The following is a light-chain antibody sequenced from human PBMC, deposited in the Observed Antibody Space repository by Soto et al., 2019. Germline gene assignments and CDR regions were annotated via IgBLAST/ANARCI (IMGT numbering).Light chain of an antibody. V-gene: IGKV3-20*01. CDR2: SAS. CDR3: QQNGSFPIT. Sequence: PGERATLSCRASQSLSGGYLAWFQQKPGQTPRLLIYSASNRATGIPDRFSGSGSGTDFTLTISRLEPEDFVVYYCQQNGSFPITFGQGTRLEIK. CDR1: QSLSGGY. J-gene: IGKJ5*01.